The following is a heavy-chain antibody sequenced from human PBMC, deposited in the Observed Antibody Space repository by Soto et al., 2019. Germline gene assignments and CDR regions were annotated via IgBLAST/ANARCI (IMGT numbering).Heavy chain of an antibody. CDR3: ARDLGYQLLLPPRYYYYGMDV. Sequence: QVQLVQSGAEVKKPGASVKVSCKASGYTFTSYGISWVRQAPGQGLEWMGWISAYNGNTNYAQKLQGRVTMTTDTSTSTAYMELRSMRSDDTAVYYCARDLGYQLLLPPRYYYYGMDVWGQGTTVTVSS. D-gene: IGHD2-2*01. V-gene: IGHV1-18*01. J-gene: IGHJ6*02. CDR1: GYTFTSYG. CDR2: ISAYNGNT.